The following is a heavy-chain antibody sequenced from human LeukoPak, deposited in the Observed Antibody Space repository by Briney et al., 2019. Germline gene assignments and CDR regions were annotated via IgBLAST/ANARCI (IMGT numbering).Heavy chain of an antibody. V-gene: IGHV4-4*07. Sequence: TSETLSLTCTASGGSISSYYWSWIRQPAGKGLEWIGRIYTSGSTNYNPSLKSRVTMSVDTSKNQFSLKLSSVTAADTAVYYCASHVGYYDILTGYYMVSDAFDIWGQGTMVTVSS. D-gene: IGHD3-9*01. CDR3: ASHVGYYDILTGYYMVSDAFDI. CDR1: GGSISSYY. J-gene: IGHJ3*02. CDR2: IYTSGST.